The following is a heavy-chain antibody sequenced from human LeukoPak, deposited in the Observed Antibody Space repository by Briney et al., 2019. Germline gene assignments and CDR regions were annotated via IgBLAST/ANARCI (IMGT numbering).Heavy chain of an antibody. CDR1: GYTFTNYY. CDR3: AREIGPIQLHLWGSAFDY. CDR2: INPSGGST. J-gene: IGHJ4*02. Sequence: GASVKVSCKTSGYTFTNYYMHWVRQAPGQGPEWMGIINPSGGSTSYAQKFQGRVTLTRYTSTSTVYMELSSLRSEDTAVYYRAREIGPIQLHLWGSAFDYWGQGTPVTVSS. V-gene: IGHV1-46*01. D-gene: IGHD5-18*01.